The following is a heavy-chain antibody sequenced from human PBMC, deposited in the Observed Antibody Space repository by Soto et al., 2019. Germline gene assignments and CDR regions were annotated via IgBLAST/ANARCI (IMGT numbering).Heavy chain of an antibody. CDR3: TTEWGTHDYGDYTIDY. V-gene: IGHV3-15*01. CDR2: IKGKTDGGTT. J-gene: IGHJ4*02. CDR1: GFTFSNAW. Sequence: GGSLRLSCAASGFTFSNAWMSWVRQAPGKGLEWVGRIKGKTDGGTTDYAAPVKGRFTISRDDSKNTLYLQMNSLKTEDTAVYYCTTEWGTHDYGDYTIDYWGQGTLVTVSS. D-gene: IGHD4-17*01.